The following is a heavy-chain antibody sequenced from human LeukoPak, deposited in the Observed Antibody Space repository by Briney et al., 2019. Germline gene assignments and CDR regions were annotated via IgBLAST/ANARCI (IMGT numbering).Heavy chain of an antibody. D-gene: IGHD2-15*01. CDR2: IIPFYSAT. CDR3: ARMVGYAYSDY. CDR1: GYTFTSYG. J-gene: IGHJ4*02. V-gene: IGHV1-69*13. Sequence: SVKVSCKASGYTFTSYGISWVRQAPGQGLEWMGGIIPFYSATDYAQKLQGRVTITADESTNTAYMELNSLTSKDTAVYYCARMVGYAYSDYWGQGTLVTVSS.